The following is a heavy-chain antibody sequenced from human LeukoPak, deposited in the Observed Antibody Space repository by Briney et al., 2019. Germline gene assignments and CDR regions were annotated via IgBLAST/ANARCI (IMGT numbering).Heavy chain of an antibody. J-gene: IGHJ4*02. CDR1: GGSISSISYY. V-gene: IGHV4-39*01. D-gene: IGHD2-21*02. CDR2: IYYSGST. CDR3: ARFYCGGDCYSGYFNY. Sequence: KPSETLSLTCTVSGGSISSISYYWGWIRQPPGKGLEWIGYIYYSGSTYYNPSLKSRVTISVDTSKNQFSLKLSSVTAADTAVYYCARFYCGGDCYSGYFNYWGQETLVTVSS.